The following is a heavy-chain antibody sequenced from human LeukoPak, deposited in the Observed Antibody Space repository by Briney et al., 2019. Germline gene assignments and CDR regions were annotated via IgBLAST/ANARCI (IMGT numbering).Heavy chain of an antibody. D-gene: IGHD1-7*01. V-gene: IGHV4-34*01. CDR1: GGSFSGYY. Sequence: SETLSLTCAVYGGSFSGYYWSWIRQPPGKGLEWIGEINHSGSTNYNPSLKSRVTISVDTSKNQFSLKLSSVTAADTAVYYRARVLGNYVLIFDYWGQGTLVTVSS. J-gene: IGHJ4*02. CDR2: INHSGST. CDR3: ARVLGNYVLIFDY.